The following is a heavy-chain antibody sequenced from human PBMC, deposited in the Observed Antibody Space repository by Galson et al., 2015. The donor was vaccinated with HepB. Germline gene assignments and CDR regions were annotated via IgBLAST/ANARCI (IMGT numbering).Heavy chain of an antibody. CDR1: GFTFSSYG. D-gene: IGHD2-15*01. CDR3: ANLVVVAASRGSEIDY. CDR2: ISYDGSNK. V-gene: IGHV3-30*18. Sequence: SLRLSCAASGFTFSSYGMHWVRQAPGKGLEWVAVISYDGSNKYYADSVKGRFTISRDNSKNTLYLQMNSLRAEDTAVYYCANLVVVAASRGSEIDYWGQGTLVTVSS. J-gene: IGHJ4*02.